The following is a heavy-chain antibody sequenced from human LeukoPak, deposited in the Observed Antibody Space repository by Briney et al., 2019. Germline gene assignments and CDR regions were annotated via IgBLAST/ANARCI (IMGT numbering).Heavy chain of an antibody. CDR1: GVTFSSYS. CDR3: ARGGFNWNDPIDY. J-gene: IGHJ4*02. Sequence: GGSLRLSCAASGVTFSSYSMNWVRQAPGKGLEWVSSISSSSNYIYYADSVKGRFTISRDNAKNSVYLQMNSLRAEDTAVYYCARGGFNWNDPIDYWGQGTLVTVSS. V-gene: IGHV3-21*01. D-gene: IGHD1-20*01. CDR2: ISSSSNYI.